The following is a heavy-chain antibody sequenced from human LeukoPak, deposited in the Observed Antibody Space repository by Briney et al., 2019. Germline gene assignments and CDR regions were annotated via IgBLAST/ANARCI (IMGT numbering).Heavy chain of an antibody. CDR2: IWYDGSNK. J-gene: IGHJ2*01. CDR1: GFTFSSYG. CDR3: ARHPRKQWLNEYWYFDL. V-gene: IGHV3-33*01. Sequence: KAGRSLRLSCAASGFTFSSYGMHWVRQAPGKGLEWVAVIWYDGSNKYYADSVKGRFTISRDNSKNTLYLQMNSLRAEDTAVYYCARHPRKQWLNEYWYFDLWGRGTLVTVSS. D-gene: IGHD6-19*01.